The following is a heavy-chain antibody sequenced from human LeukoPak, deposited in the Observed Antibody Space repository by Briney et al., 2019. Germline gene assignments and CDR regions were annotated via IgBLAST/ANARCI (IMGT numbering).Heavy chain of an antibody. CDR2: IWFDGSNK. Sequence: GGSLRLSCAASGFTFSNYDMHWVRQAPGKGLEWVAVIWFDGSNKFYADSVKGRFTISRDNSKNTLYLQMNSLRAEDTAVYYCAKEHDYGDFFDYWGQGTLVTVSS. D-gene: IGHD4-17*01. V-gene: IGHV3-33*06. J-gene: IGHJ4*02. CDR1: GFTFSNYD. CDR3: AKEHDYGDFFDY.